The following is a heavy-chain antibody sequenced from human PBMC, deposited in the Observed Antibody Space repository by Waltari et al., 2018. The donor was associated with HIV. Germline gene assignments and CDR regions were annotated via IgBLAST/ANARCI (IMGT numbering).Heavy chain of an antibody. V-gene: IGHV1-2*02. CDR2: INPISGST. CDR1: GYMFTGHY. CDR3: VRESGYQLVRWLDP. Sequence: QVHLVQSGPEVKKPGASMKVSCKASGYMFTGHYMHWLRQAPGQGLEWMGWINPISGSTNYAQTLQGRFTMTRDASINTVYMELKSLRYDDTAMYYCVRESGYQLVRWLDPWGQGTRVTVSS. J-gene: IGHJ5*02. D-gene: IGHD2-2*01.